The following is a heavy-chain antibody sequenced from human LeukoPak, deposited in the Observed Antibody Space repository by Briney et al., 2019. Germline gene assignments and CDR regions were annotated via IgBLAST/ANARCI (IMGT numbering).Heavy chain of an antibody. D-gene: IGHD1-26*01. CDR3: AREKWERHHCGVDV. V-gene: IGHV3-23*01. J-gene: IGHJ6*02. CDR1: GFTFSNHA. Sequence: PGGSLRLSCVASGFTFSNHALTWVRQAPGKGLERVSGISGRSDSIYYADSVEGRFTISRDYSKSTVDLQMNSLRAEDTAVYYCAREKWERHHCGVDVWGQGTTVTVSS. CDR2: ISGRSDSI.